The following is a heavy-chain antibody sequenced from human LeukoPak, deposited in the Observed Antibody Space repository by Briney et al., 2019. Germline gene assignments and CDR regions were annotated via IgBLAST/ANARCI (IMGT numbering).Heavy chain of an antibody. V-gene: IGHV4-38-2*01. D-gene: IGHD6-13*01. J-gene: IGHJ4*02. CDR1: SYSISSDYY. CDR2: IYHSGST. Sequence: KPSETLSLTCAVSSYSISSDYYWNWIRQPPGKGLEWIGSIYHSGSTYYNPSLKSRVTISVDTSKNQFSLKLSSVTAADTAVYYCARGIAAAGTDYWGQGTLVTVSS. CDR3: ARGIAAAGTDY.